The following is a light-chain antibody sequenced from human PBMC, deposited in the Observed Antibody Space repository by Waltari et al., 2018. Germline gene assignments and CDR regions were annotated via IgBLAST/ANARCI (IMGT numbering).Light chain of an antibody. CDR2: KDS. V-gene: IGLV3-25*03. Sequence: SYELTQPPSVSVSPGQTARIPCPGDALPKQYAYWYQQKPGQAPVLVIYKDSERPSGIPERFSGSSSGTTVTLTISGVQAEDEADYYCQSADSSGTYGVFGGGTKLTVL. J-gene: IGLJ3*02. CDR3: QSADSSGTYGV. CDR1: ALPKQY.